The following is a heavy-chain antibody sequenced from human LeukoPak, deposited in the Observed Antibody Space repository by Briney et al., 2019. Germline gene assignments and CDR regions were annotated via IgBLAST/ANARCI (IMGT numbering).Heavy chain of an antibody. CDR2: SSHTGST. Sequence: KPSETLSLTCTVSGGSVFSGSHYWSWIRQPPGKGLEWIGYSSHTGSTNYNPSLKSRVTMLIDTSKNQFSLKLSSVTAADTAMYYCARVEYQLLGRYYYYGLDVWGQGTTVTVSS. D-gene: IGHD2-2*01. CDR1: GGSVFSGSHY. V-gene: IGHV4-61*01. CDR3: ARVEYQLLGRYYYYGLDV. J-gene: IGHJ6*02.